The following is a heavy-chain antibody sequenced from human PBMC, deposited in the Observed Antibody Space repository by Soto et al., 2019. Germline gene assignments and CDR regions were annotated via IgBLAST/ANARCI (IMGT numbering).Heavy chain of an antibody. CDR1: GFTFSSYG. CDR3: ARGVVRDSYGYEDAFDI. D-gene: IGHD5-18*01. CDR2: ISYDGSNK. J-gene: IGHJ3*02. Sequence: QVQLVESGSGVVQPGSSLRLSCAASGFTFSSYGMHWVRQAPVKGLEWVAVISYDGSNKYYADSVKGRFTISRDNPQNTLYRQMNGLRAEDTAVYYCARGVVRDSYGYEDAFDIWGQGTIVTVS. V-gene: IGHV3-30*03.